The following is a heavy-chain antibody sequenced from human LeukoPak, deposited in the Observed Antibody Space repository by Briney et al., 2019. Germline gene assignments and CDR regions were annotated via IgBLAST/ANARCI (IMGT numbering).Heavy chain of an antibody. D-gene: IGHD6-19*01. CDR3: ARDFGVYSSGCVGNLTDDY. CDR1: GFPFSSHW. CDR2: IKQDGSAK. Sequence: GGSLRLSCAASGFPFSSHWLNWVRQAPGKGLEWVANIKQDGSAKYYVDSVKGRFTISRDNAKNSLYLQMNSLRAEDTAVYYCARDFGVYSSGCVGNLTDDYWGQGTLVNVSS. J-gene: IGHJ4*02. V-gene: IGHV3-7*01.